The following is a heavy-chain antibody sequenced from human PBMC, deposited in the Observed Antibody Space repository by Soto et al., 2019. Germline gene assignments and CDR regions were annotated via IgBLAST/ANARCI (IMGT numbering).Heavy chain of an antibody. CDR3: ARDLAAAGPDAFDI. J-gene: IGHJ3*02. V-gene: IGHV1-69*13. Sequence: GASVKVSCKASGGTFSSYAISWVRQAPGQWLEWMGGIIPIFGTANYAQKFQGRVTITADESTSTAYMELSSLRSEDTAVYYCARDLAAAGPDAFDIWGQGTMVTV. D-gene: IGHD6-13*01. CDR1: GGTFSSYA. CDR2: IIPIFGTA.